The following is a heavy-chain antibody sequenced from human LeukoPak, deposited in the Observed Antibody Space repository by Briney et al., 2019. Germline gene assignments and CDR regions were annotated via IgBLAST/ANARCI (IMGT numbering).Heavy chain of an antibody. D-gene: IGHD3-9*01. Sequence: SETLSLTCTVSGGSISSYYWSWIRQPPGEGLEWIGYISYSGTSIYNPSLKSRVTISGETSKNQLSLKLSSVTAADTAVYYCAREGVYYDILAAYYRPYYFDFWGQGTLVTVYS. V-gene: IGHV4-59*12. CDR1: GGSISSYY. J-gene: IGHJ4*02. CDR2: ISYSGTS. CDR3: AREGVYYDILAAYYRPYYFDF.